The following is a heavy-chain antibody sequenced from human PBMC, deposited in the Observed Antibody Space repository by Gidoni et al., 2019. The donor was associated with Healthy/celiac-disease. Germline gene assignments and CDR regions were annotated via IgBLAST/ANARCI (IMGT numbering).Heavy chain of an antibody. CDR3: ARSRYCSGGSSYFDY. CDR2: IDWDDDK. D-gene: IGHD2-15*01. Sequence: QVTLRESGPALVKPTQTLTLTCTFSGFSLSTSGMCVSWIRQPPGKALEWLALIDWDDDKYYSTSLKTRLTISKDTSKNQVVLTMTNMDPVDTATYYCARSRYCSGGSSYFDYWGQGTLVTVSS. J-gene: IGHJ4*02. CDR1: GFSLSTSGMC. V-gene: IGHV2-70*01.